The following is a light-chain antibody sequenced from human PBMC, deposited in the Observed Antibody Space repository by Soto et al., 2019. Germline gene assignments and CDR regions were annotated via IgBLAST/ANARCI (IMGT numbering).Light chain of an antibody. J-gene: IGKJ1*01. V-gene: IGKV1-5*03. CDR1: QTITNL. Sequence: DIQLTQSPSTLSASVGDRVTITCRASQTITNLLAWFQQKPGKAPEILIYKASSLQSGVPSRFSGSGSGTEFTLTISCLQPDDSATYYCLQYYDYRTFGQGTKVEIK. CDR3: LQYYDYRT. CDR2: KAS.